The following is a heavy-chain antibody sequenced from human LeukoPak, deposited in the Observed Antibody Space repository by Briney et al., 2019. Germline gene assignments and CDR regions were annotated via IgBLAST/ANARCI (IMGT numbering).Heavy chain of an antibody. CDR3: AKQGPSRGWFLDN. CDR2: IYYSGST. CDR1: GGSISSSSYY. V-gene: IGHV4-39*01. J-gene: IGHJ4*02. Sequence: SETLSLTCTVSGGSISSSSYYWGWVRQPPGTGLEWIGNIYYSGSTYYNPSLKSRVTISVDTSKNQFSLKLSSVTAADTAVYDCAKQGPSRGWFLDNWGQGALVTVSS. D-gene: IGHD6-19*01.